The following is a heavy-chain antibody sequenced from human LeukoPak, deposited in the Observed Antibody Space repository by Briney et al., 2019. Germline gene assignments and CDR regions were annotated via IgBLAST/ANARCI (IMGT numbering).Heavy chain of an antibody. CDR2: ISSNGGST. Sequence: GRSLRLSCAASGFTFSSYAMHWVRQAPGKGLEYVSAISSNGGSTYYANSVKGRFTISRDNSKNTLYLQMGSLRAEDMAVYYCARGEYYYDFWSGSPLGAPLDYWGQGTLVTVSS. J-gene: IGHJ4*02. CDR1: GFTFSSYA. CDR3: ARGEYYYDFWSGSPLGAPLDY. D-gene: IGHD3-3*01. V-gene: IGHV3-64*01.